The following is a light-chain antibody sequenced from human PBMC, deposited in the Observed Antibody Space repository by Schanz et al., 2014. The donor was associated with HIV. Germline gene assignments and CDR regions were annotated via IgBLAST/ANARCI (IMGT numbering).Light chain of an antibody. V-gene: IGKV1-27*01. Sequence: DIQMTQSPSSLSASVGDRVTLTCRASQGISNYLAWYQQKPGKAPKLLIYGASTVESGVSARFSGRGSGTHFTLTISSLQPEDFATYYCQKYNSAPLTFGPGTKVDIK. CDR1: QGISNY. J-gene: IGKJ3*01. CDR3: QKYNSAPLT. CDR2: GAS.